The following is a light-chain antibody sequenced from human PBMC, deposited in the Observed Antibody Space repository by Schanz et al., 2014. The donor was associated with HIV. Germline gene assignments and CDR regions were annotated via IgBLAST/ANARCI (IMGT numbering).Light chain of an antibody. CDR3: ATWDDGLNGWV. CDR2: RNN. J-gene: IGLJ3*02. CDR1: SSNIGSNP. Sequence: QSVLTQPPSASGTPGQRVTLSCSGSSSNIGSNPVNWYQHLPRTAPKLLIYRNNQRPSGVPDRFSGSGSATSASLAISGLQSEDEAVYYCATWDDGLNGWVFGGGTKLTVL. V-gene: IGLV1-44*01.